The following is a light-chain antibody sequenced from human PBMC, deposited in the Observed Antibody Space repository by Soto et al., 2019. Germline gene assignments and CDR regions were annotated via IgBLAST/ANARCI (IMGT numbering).Light chain of an antibody. V-gene: IGKV3-20*01. CDR2: ATS. Sequence: EIVLTQSPGTLSLSPGETATLSCRASQTVNSDYLAWFQQRPGQAPRLLIFATSRRATDIPDRFSGSGSGTDFTPAFRRLEPEDFAVYYCHQFGHSPRTFGQGTKVE. CDR3: HQFGHSPRT. J-gene: IGKJ1*01. CDR1: QTVNSDY.